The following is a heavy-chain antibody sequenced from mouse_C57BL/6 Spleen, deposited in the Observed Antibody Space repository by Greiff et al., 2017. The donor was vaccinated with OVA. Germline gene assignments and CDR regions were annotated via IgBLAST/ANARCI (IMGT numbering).Heavy chain of an antibody. CDR2: ISYDGSN. CDR1: GYSITSGYY. Sequence: EVKVEESGPGLVKPSQSLSLTCSVTGYSITSGYYWNWIRQFPGNKLERMGYISYDGSNNYNPSLKNRISITRDTSKNQFFLKLNSVTTEDTATYYCARVYDGYYSYFDVWGTGTTVTVSS. V-gene: IGHV3-6*01. J-gene: IGHJ1*03. D-gene: IGHD2-3*01. CDR3: ARVYDGYYSYFDV.